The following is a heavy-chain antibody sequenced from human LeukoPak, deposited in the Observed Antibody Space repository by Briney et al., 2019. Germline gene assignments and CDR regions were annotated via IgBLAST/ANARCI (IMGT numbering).Heavy chain of an antibody. CDR2: IYSGGST. V-gene: IGHV3-53*04. CDR3: ARVRRSPGYYGMDV. Sequence: GGSLRLSCAASGFTVSSNYMSWVRQAPGKGPEWVSVIYSGGSTYYADSVKGRFTISRHNSKNTLYLQMNSLRAEDTAVYYCARVRRSPGYYGMDVWGQGTTVTVSS. J-gene: IGHJ6*02. CDR1: GFTVSSNY.